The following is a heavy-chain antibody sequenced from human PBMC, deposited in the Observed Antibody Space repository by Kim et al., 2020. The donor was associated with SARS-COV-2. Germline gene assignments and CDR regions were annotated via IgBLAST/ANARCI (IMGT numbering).Heavy chain of an antibody. Sequence: GGSLRLSCAASGFMFSNYALSWVRQAPGKGLEWVSGISGSGASIFYADSVKGRFTISRDNSMNTLNLQMNSLRADDTAVYYCAKDPLRHFDWSPGGMDVWGQGTTVTVSS. D-gene: IGHD3-9*01. CDR3: AKDPLRHFDWSPGGMDV. CDR1: GFMFSNYA. V-gene: IGHV3-23*01. J-gene: IGHJ6*02. CDR2: ISGSGASI.